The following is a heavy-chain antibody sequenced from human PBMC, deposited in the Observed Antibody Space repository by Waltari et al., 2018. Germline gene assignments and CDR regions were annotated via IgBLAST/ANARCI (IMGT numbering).Heavy chain of an antibody. V-gene: IGHV4-59*01. D-gene: IGHD1-26*01. J-gene: IGHJ3*02. Sequence: QAQLQESGPGLVKPSETLSLTCTVSGGSISSYYWSWIRQPPGKGLEWIGYIYYSGRTNYNTSLKSRVTISVDTSKNQFSLKLSSVTAADTAVYYCAKAYTTRDAFDIWGQGTMVTVSS. CDR3: AKAYTTRDAFDI. CDR2: IYYSGRT. CDR1: GGSISSYY.